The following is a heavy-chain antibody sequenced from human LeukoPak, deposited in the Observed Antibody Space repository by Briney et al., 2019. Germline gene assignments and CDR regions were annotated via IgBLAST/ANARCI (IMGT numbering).Heavy chain of an antibody. V-gene: IGHV3-48*01. D-gene: IGHD1-26*01. CDR3: SSSPARSGSYYGDY. CDR1: GFTFSSYG. J-gene: IGHJ4*02. Sequence: PGGSLRLSCAASGFTFSSYGMSWVRQAPGKGLEWVSYISSSSTIYYADSVKGRFTISRDNAKNSLYLQMNSLRAEDTAVYYCSSSPARSGSYYGDYWGQGTLVTVSS. CDR2: ISSSSTI.